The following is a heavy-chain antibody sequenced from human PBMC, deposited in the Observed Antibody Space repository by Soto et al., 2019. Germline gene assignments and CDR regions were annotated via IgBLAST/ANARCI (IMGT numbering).Heavy chain of an antibody. CDR3: ARLSGYSYYFDY. Sequence: GGSLKISCKGSGYTFTNYWIVWVRQMPGKGLEWMGIIYPSDSDTRYSPSFQGQVTISADKSISTAYLQWSSLKASDTALYYCARLSGYSYYFDYWGQGTLVTVSS. CDR2: IYPSDSDT. CDR1: GYTFTNYW. D-gene: IGHD5-18*01. J-gene: IGHJ4*02. V-gene: IGHV5-51*01.